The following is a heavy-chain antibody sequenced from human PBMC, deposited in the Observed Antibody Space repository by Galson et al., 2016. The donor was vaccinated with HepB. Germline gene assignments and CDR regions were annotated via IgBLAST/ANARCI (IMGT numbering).Heavy chain of an antibody. CDR2: IYTGGST. J-gene: IGHJ4*02. CDR3: ARGMGHWSFVY. V-gene: IGHV3-53*01. D-gene: IGHD5-24*01. Sequence: SLRLSCAASGFTVSSYYMSWFRQAPGKGLEWASIIYTGGSTYYADSVKGRFTISRDNSKNTLYLQMNGLRAEDTAVYYCARGMGHWSFVYWGQGTLVTVSS. CDR1: GFTVSSYY.